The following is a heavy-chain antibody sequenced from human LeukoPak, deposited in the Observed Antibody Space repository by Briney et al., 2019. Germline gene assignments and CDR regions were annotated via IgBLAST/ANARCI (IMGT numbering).Heavy chain of an antibody. Sequence: PGGSLRLSCAASGFTFDDYAMHWVRQAPGKGLEWVANIKQDGREKHYVDSVKGRFTISRDNAKNSLFLQMQSLRAEDTAVYYCARDSWDGDLGYWGQGTLVTVSS. J-gene: IGHJ4*02. CDR2: IKQDGREK. CDR3: ARDSWDGDLGY. D-gene: IGHD6-13*01. CDR1: GFTFDDYA. V-gene: IGHV3-7*01.